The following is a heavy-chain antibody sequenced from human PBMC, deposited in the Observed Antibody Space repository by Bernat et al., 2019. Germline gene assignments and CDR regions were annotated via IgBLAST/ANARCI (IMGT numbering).Heavy chain of an antibody. V-gene: IGHV3-23*01. Sequence: EVQLLESGGGLVQPGGSLRLSCAASGFTFSSYAMSWVRQAPGKGLEWVSAISGSGGSTYYADSVKGRFTISRDNSKNTLYPKMNSLRGEDTAVYYCAKGQGNTYYDFWGGYRRLDIWGQGTMVTVSS. J-gene: IGHJ3*02. CDR1: GFTFSSYA. CDR3: AKGQGNTYYDFWGGYRRLDI. D-gene: IGHD3-3*01. CDR2: ISGSGGST.